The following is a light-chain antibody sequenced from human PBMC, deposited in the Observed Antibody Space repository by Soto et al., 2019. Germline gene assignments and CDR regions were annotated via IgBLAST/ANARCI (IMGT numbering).Light chain of an antibody. CDR2: EVS. J-gene: IGLJ2*01. Sequence: QSALTQPPSASGSPGQSVTISCTGNSSDVGGYNYVSWYQQHPGKAPKFMIYEVSKRPSGVPDRFSGSKSGNTASLTVSGLQADDEADYYCSSYAGSNNPVIFGGGTKLTVL. CDR1: SSDVGGYNY. CDR3: SSYAGSNNPVI. V-gene: IGLV2-8*01.